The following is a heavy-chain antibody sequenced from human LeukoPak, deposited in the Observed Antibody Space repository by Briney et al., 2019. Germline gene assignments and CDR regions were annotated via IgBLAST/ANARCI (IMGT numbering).Heavy chain of an antibody. Sequence: GGSLRLSCAASGFTFDDYAMHWVRQAPGKGLEWVSGISWNSGNIGCADSVKGRFTISRDNAKNSLYLQMNRLRAEDTALYYCAKGPGYTDYDFGDYWGQGTLVTVSS. J-gene: IGHJ4*02. CDR1: GFTFDDYA. V-gene: IGHV3-9*01. D-gene: IGHD5-12*01. CDR2: ISWNSGNI. CDR3: AKGPGYTDYDFGDY.